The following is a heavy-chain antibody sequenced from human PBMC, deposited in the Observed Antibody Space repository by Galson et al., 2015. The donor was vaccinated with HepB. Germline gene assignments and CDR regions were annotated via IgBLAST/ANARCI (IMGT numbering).Heavy chain of an antibody. CDR1: GFTFSSYS. D-gene: IGHD3-10*01. J-gene: IGHJ6*03. CDR3: ARSPRPRPRDYYYMDV. V-gene: IGHV3-48*02. Sequence: SLRLSCAASGFTFSSYSMNWVRQAPGKGLEWVSYISSSSSTIYYADSVKGRFTISRDNAKNSLYLQMNSLRDEDTAVYYCARSPRPRPRDYYYMDVWGKGTTVTVSS. CDR2: ISSSSSTI.